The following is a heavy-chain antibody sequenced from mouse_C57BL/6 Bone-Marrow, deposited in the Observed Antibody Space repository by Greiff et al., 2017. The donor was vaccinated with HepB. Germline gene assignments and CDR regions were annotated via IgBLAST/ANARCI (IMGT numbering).Heavy chain of an antibody. CDR2: IDPSDSYT. Sequence: VQLQHPGAELVKPGASVKLSCKASGYTFTSYWMQWVKQRPGQGLEWIGEIDPSDSYTNYNQKFKGKATLTVDTSSNTAYLQLSSLTSEDTAVYYCATNYAYWYFDVWGTGTTVTVSS. J-gene: IGHJ1*03. CDR1: GYTFTSYW. V-gene: IGHV1-50*01. D-gene: IGHD2-1*01. CDR3: ATNYAYWYFDV.